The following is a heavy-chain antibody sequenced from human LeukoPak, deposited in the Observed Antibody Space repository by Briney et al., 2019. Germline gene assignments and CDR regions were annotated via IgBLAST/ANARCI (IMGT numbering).Heavy chain of an antibody. CDR3: VKDFVVVVAAPSLFGY. CDR2: IISNGGST. CDR1: GCTFSSYA. V-gene: IGHV3-64D*06. Sequence: GGSLRLSCSASGCTFSSYAMHWLGQAPGGRLEDVSAIISNGGSTYYAESVKGRFTISRDNSKNTLYLQMSSLRAEDTAVYYCVKDFVVVVAAPSLFGYWGQGTLDTVPS. J-gene: IGHJ4*02. D-gene: IGHD2-15*01.